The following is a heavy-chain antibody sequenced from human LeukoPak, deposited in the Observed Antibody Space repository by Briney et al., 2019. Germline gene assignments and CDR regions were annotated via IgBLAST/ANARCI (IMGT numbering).Heavy chain of an antibody. CDR3: ARSLYYDFWSGYSEYYYYMDV. CDR2: ISAYNGNT. V-gene: IGHV1-18*01. J-gene: IGHJ6*03. CDR1: GYTFTSYG. Sequence: GSSVKVSRKASGYTFTSYGISWVRQAPGQGLEWMGWISAYNGNTNYAQKLQGRVTMTTDTSTSTAYMELRSLRSDDTAVYYCARSLYYDFWSGYSEYYYYMDVWGKGTTVTVSS. D-gene: IGHD3-3*01.